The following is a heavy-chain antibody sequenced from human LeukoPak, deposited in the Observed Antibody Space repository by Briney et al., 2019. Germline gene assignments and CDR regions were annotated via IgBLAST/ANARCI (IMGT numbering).Heavy chain of an antibody. D-gene: IGHD3-10*01. V-gene: IGHV3-7*05. CDR1: GFTFSSYW. CDR3: ARVRITLVRGVIVFDY. J-gene: IGHJ4*02. Sequence: GGSLTLSCAASGFTFSSYWMSWVRQAPGKGLEWVANIKQDGSVKYYVDSVMGRFTISRDNTVDSVYLQMNSLRAEDTAVYYCARVRITLVRGVIVFDYWGQGTLVTVSS. CDR2: IKQDGSVK.